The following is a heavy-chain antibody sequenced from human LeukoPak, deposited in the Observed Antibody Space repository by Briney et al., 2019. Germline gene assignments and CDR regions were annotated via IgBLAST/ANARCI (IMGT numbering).Heavy chain of an antibody. J-gene: IGHJ4*02. Sequence: ASVKVSCRGSGYTFTGYYLHWVRQAPGQGLEWMGCINPNSGDTNYAQKFQGRVTMTRDTSISTAYMELSRLRSDDTAVYYCAREFPEYSYGSFDSWGQGTLVTVSS. CDR1: GYTFTGYY. CDR3: AREFPEYSYGSFDS. V-gene: IGHV1-2*02. D-gene: IGHD5-18*01. CDR2: INPNSGDT.